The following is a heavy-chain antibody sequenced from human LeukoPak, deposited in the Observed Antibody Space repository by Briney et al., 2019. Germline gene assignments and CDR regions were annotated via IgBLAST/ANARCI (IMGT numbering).Heavy chain of an antibody. CDR2: IYYSGST. CDR3: ARSDSGYDDRDAFDI. V-gene: IGHV4-30-4*01. CDR1: GGSISSGDYY. D-gene: IGHD5-12*01. J-gene: IGHJ3*02. Sequence: SETLALTCTVSGGSISSGDYYWSWIRQPPGKGPEWIGYIYYSGSTYYNPSLKSRVTISVDTSKNQFSLKLSSVTAADTAVYYCARSDSGYDDRDAFDIWGQGTMVTVSS.